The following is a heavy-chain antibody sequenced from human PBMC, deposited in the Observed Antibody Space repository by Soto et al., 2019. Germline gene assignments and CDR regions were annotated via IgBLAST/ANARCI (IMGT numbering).Heavy chain of an antibody. CDR2: ISAYNGNT. J-gene: IGHJ6*02. Sequence: AALKVSCNASGYTLTSYGISWVRQAPGQGVEWMGWISAYNGNTNYAQKLQGRVTMTTDTSTSTAYMELRSLRSDDTAVYYCARVCLAVAGRCYYYGMDVWGQGTTVTVSS. D-gene: IGHD6-19*01. CDR3: ARVCLAVAGRCYYYGMDV. V-gene: IGHV1-18*01. CDR1: GYTLTSYG.